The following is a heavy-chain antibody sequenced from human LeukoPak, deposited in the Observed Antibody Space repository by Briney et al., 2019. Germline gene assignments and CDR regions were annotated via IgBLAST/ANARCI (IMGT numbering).Heavy chain of an antibody. J-gene: IGHJ4*02. Sequence: GASVKVSCKASGYTFTTYDINWVRQATGQGLEWMGWMNPNSGNTGYAQKFQGRVTMTRNTSISTAYMELSSLRSEDTAVYYCAVDYGDFLFDYWGRGPWSPSPQ. CDR2: MNPNSGNT. CDR3: AVDYGDFLFDY. CDR1: GYTFTTYD. V-gene: IGHV1-8*01. D-gene: IGHD4-17*01.